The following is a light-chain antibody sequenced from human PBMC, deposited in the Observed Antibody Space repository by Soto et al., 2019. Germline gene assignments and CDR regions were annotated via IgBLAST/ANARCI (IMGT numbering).Light chain of an antibody. Sequence: QSVLTQPPSASGSPGQSVAISCTGTASDIGGYTFVSWYQQHPGKAPKLLIYDVNKRPSGVPDRFSGSKSDNTASLTVSGLQAEDEADYYCSAHGGTNPYVFGTGTKVTVL. CDR2: DVN. CDR3: SAHGGTNPYV. J-gene: IGLJ1*01. CDR1: ASDIGGYTF. V-gene: IGLV2-8*01.